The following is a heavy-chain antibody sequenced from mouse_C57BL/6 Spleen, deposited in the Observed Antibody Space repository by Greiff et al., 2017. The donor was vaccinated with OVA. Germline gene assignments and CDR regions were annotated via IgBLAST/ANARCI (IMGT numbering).Heavy chain of an antibody. D-gene: IGHD1-1*01. CDR3: ARHDERGDYYGSEMAMDY. CDR2: FYPGSGSI. Sequence: QVQLKESGAELVKPGASVKLSCKASGYTFTEYTIHWVKQRSGQGLEWIGWFYPGSGSIKYNEKFKDKATLTADKSSSTVYMELSRLTSEDSAVYFCARHDERGDYYGSEMAMDYWGQGTSVTVSS. J-gene: IGHJ4*01. V-gene: IGHV1-62-2*01. CDR1: GYTFTEYT.